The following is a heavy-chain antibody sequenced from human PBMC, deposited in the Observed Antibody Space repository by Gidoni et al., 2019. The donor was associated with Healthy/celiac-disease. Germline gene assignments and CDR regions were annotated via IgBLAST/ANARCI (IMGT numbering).Heavy chain of an antibody. V-gene: IGHV3-15*01. CDR1: GFTFSNAW. Sequence: EVQLVESGGGLVKPGGSLRLSCAASGFTFSNAWMSWVRQAPGKGLEWVGRIKSKTDGGTTDYAAPVKGRFTISRDDSKNTLYLQMNSLKTEDTAVYYCTIHYYDSSGYDYWGQGTLVTVSS. CDR2: IKSKTDGGTT. J-gene: IGHJ4*02. CDR3: TIHYYDSSGYDY. D-gene: IGHD3-22*01.